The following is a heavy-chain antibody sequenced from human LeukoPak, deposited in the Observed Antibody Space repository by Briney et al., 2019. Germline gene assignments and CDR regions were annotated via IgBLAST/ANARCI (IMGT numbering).Heavy chain of an antibody. CDR1: GYTFTSYY. V-gene: IGHV1-46*01. CDR2: INPSGGST. CDR3: ARDQAAVGRGYGDYYYYYGMDV. J-gene: IGHJ6*02. D-gene: IGHD4-17*01. Sequence: ASVKVSCKASGYTFTSYYMHWVRQAPGQGLEWMGIINPSGGSTSYAQKFQGRVTMTRDTSTSTVYMELSSLRSEDTAVYYCARDQAAVGRGYGDYYYYYGMDVWGQGTTVTVSS.